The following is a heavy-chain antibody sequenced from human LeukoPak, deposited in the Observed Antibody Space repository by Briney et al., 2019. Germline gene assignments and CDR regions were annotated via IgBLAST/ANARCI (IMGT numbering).Heavy chain of an antibody. V-gene: IGHV4-61*02. J-gene: IGHJ4*02. CDR2: IFPGGNT. D-gene: IGHD3-10*01. CDR3: ARFLWFGNYFDY. CDR1: GGSVSSGTYY. Sequence: SETLSLTCTVSGGSVSSGTYYWNWMRQPAGKGLEWIGRIFPGGNTYFNPSLKSRVAISVDSSKNQFSLTLSSVTAADTAVYYCARFLWFGNYFDYWGQGTLVAVSS.